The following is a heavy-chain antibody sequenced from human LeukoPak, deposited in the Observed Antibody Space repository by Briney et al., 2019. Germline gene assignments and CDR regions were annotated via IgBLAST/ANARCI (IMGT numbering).Heavy chain of an antibody. CDR3: ARGTRSSYYDFWSGYYTGLLDY. CDR1: GFTFDDYA. CDR2: ISWDGGST. V-gene: IGHV3-43D*03. D-gene: IGHD3-3*01. J-gene: IGHJ4*02. Sequence: TGGSLRLSCAASGFTFDDYAMHWVRQAPGKGLEWVSLISWDGGSTYYADSVKGRFTISRDNAKNSLYLQMNSLRAEDTAVYYCARGTRSSYYDFWSGYYTGLLDYWGQGTLVTVSS.